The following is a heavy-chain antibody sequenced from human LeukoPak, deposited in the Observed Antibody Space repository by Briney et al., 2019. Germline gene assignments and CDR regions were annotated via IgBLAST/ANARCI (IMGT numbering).Heavy chain of an antibody. Sequence: SETLSLTCTVSGGSISSSGYYWGWIRQPPGKGLEWIGSIYYSGSTYYNPSLKSRVTISVDTSKNQFSLKLSSVTAADTAVYYCARGPGDNPGYWGQGTLVTVSS. D-gene: IGHD3-10*01. CDR3: ARGPGDNPGY. CDR2: IYYSGST. CDR1: GGSISSSGYY. V-gene: IGHV4-39*07. J-gene: IGHJ4*02.